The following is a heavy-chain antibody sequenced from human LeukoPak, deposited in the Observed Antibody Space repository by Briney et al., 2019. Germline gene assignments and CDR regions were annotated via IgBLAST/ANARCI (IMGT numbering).Heavy chain of an antibody. V-gene: IGHV4-59*12. CDR1: GGSISTYY. CDR3: ASLARGGNWFDP. J-gene: IGHJ5*02. CDR2: INSSGST. D-gene: IGHD6-6*01. Sequence: PSETLSLTCTVSGGSISTYYWSWIRQPPGKGLEWIGSINSSGSTNYNPSLKSRVTISVDTSKNQFSLRLSSVTAADTAVYYCASLARGGNWFDPWGQGTLVTVSS.